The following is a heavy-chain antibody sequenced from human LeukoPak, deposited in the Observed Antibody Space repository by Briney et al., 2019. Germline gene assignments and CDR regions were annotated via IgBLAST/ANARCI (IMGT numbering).Heavy chain of an antibody. J-gene: IGHJ4*02. CDR3: AKDPPFTWELRIPYYFDY. D-gene: IGHD1-26*01. V-gene: IGHV3-23*01. CDR2: ISGSGGST. CDR1: GFTFSSYA. Sequence: PGGSLRLSCAASGFTFSSYAMGRVRQAPGKGLEWVSAISGSGGSTYYADSVKGRFTISRDNSKNTLYLQMNSLRAEDTAVYYCAKDPPFTWELRIPYYFDYWGQGTLVTVSS.